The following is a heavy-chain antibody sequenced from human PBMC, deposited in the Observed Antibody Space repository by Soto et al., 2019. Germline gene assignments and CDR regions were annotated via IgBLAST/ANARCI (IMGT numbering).Heavy chain of an antibody. V-gene: IGHV4-59*01. CDR1: GGSISDFY. CDR2: IYYSGST. D-gene: IGHD6-6*01. J-gene: IGHJ4*02. CDR3: ARVGGLAARTFDY. Sequence: SATLSLTCTVSGGSISDFYWSWIRQPPGKGLEWIGYIYYSGSTNYNPSLKSRVTISVDTSKNQFSLNLRSMSPADTAVYYCARVGGLAARTFDYWGPGTLVTVSS.